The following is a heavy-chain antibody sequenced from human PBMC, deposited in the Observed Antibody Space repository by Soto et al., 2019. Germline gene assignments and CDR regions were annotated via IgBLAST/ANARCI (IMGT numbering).Heavy chain of an antibody. J-gene: IGHJ6*02. CDR2: MNPNSGNT. CDR1: GSTFTSYD. Sequence: QVQLVQSGAEVKMPGASVKVSCKASGSTFTSYDINWVRQATGQGLEWMGWMNPNSGNTGYAQKFQGRVTMTRNTSISTAYMELSSLRSEDTAVYYCARRGYSSSWYYYYYYGMDVWGQGTTVTVSS. V-gene: IGHV1-8*01. CDR3: ARRGYSSSWYYYYYYGMDV. D-gene: IGHD6-13*01.